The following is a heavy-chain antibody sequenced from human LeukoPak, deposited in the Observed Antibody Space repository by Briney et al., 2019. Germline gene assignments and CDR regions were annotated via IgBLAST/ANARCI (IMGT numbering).Heavy chain of an antibody. CDR2: IKEDGGEK. D-gene: IGHD3-10*01. CDR1: GFTLSSYG. V-gene: IGHV3-7*03. J-gene: IGHJ3*02. CDR3: ARDWVAGVPFDAFDI. Sequence: PGGSLRLSCAASGFTLSSYGMSWVRQAPGKGLEWVANIKEDGGEKYYVDSVKGRFTISRDNAKNSLYLHMNSLTAEDTAMYYCARDWVAGVPFDAFDIWGQGTMVSVSS.